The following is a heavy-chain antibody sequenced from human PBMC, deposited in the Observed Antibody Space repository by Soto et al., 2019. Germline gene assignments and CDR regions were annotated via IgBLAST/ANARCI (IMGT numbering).Heavy chain of an antibody. CDR3: ARHGVHSSGWAGP. J-gene: IGHJ5*02. Sequence: SETLSLTCTVSGDSITSNSYYWGWIRQPPGKGLEWIGSIYYSGSTYYNPSLKSRVTISVDTSKNQFSLKLSSVTAADTAVYYCARHGVHSSGWAGPWGQGTLVTVSS. CDR2: IYYSGST. V-gene: IGHV4-39*01. D-gene: IGHD6-19*01. CDR1: GDSITSNSYY.